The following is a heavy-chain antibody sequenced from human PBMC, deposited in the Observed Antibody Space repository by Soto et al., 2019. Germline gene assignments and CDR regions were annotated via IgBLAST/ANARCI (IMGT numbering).Heavy chain of an antibody. CDR1: GGSISSSSYY. V-gene: IGHV4-39*01. D-gene: IGHD1-26*01. CDR3: ARHRYSGSYGDYVDY. Sequence: QLQLQESGPGLVKPSETLSLTCTVSGGSISSSSYYWGWIRQPPGKGLEWIGSIYYSGSTYYNPSLQSRVTISVDTSKNQFSLKLSSVTAADTAVYYCARHRYSGSYGDYVDYWGQGTLVTVSS. J-gene: IGHJ4*02. CDR2: IYYSGST.